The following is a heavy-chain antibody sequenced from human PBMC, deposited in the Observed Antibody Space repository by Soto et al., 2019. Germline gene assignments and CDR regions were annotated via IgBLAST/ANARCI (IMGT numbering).Heavy chain of an antibody. V-gene: IGHV1-2*02. CDR1: GYPVTAYY. CDR2: INPATGAA. Sequence: QLHLVQSGAVVKKPGASVTVSCSASGYPVTAYYMHWVRQAPGRGLEWMGGINPATGAAKYTQTFPGRGTMARDTSSRTVFIERGGLTSEDSAVFCFARGGGVGVAGSAAFDMWGQGTLVTVSS. D-gene: IGHD3-3*01. J-gene: IGHJ3*02. CDR3: ARGGGVGVAGSAAFDM.